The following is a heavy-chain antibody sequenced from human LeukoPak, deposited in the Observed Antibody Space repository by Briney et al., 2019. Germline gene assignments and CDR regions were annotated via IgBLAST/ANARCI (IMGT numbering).Heavy chain of an antibody. CDR3: ARDKMGQQLLIDY. J-gene: IGHJ4*02. CDR1: GFTFSSYS. Sequence: PGGSLRLSCAASGFTFSSYSMTWVRQAPGKGLEWVSSISSSSSYIYYADSVKGRFTISRDNAKNSLYLQMNSLRAEDTAVYYCARDKMGQQLLIDYWGQGTLVTVSS. CDR2: ISSSSSYI. V-gene: IGHV3-21*01. D-gene: IGHD6-13*01.